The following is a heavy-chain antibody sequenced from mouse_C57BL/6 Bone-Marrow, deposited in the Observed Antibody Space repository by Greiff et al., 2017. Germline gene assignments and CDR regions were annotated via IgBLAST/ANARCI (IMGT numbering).Heavy chain of an antibody. J-gene: IGHJ2*01. D-gene: IGHD4-1*01. CDR1: GYTFTSYW. Sequence: QVQLQQPGDELVKPGASVKMSCKASGYTFTSYWITWVKQRPGPGLEWIGDIYPTSGRTNYNGKFKSKAILTVDTSSNTSYMQRSSLTSEDSAVFYCARSGPLGRSFDYWGQGTTLTVSS. V-gene: IGHV1-55*01. CDR3: ARSGPLGRSFDY. CDR2: IYPTSGRT.